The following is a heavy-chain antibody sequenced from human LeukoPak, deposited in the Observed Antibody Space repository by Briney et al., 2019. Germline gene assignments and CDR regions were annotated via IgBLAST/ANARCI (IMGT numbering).Heavy chain of an antibody. CDR3: AKGLAAAGFDY. Sequence: GGSLRLSCAASGFTFSSYAMSWVRQAPGKGLEWVSAISGSGGSIYHADSVKGRFTISRDNSKNTLYLQMNSLRAEDTAVYYCAKGLAAAGFDYWGQGTLVTVSS. D-gene: IGHD6-13*01. CDR1: GFTFSSYA. V-gene: IGHV3-23*01. J-gene: IGHJ4*02. CDR2: ISGSGGSI.